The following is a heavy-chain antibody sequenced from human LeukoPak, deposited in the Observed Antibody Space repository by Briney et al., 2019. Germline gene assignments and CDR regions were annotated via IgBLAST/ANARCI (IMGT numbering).Heavy chain of an antibody. Sequence: SETLSLTCAVYGGSFSGYYWSWVRQPPGKGLEWIGEINHSGSTNYNPSLKSGVTISVDTSKNQFSLKLSSVTAADTAVYYCARGEYCSSTSCYVYYYYGMDVWGKGTTVTVSS. CDR1: GGSFSGYY. J-gene: IGHJ6*04. V-gene: IGHV4-34*01. CDR3: ARGEYCSSTSCYVYYYYGMDV. D-gene: IGHD2-2*01. CDR2: INHSGST.